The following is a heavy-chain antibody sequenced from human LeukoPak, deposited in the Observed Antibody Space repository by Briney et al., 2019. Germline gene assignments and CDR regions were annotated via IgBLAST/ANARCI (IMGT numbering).Heavy chain of an antibody. CDR1: GGSMSGLH. Sequence: PSETLSLTCTVSGGSMSGLHWSWIRQPPGKGLEWIGYISYSGNTNYNPSLKSRVTISVETSKNQFSLNLNSMTAADTAIYHCAKGDGYNPSWGQGTLVTVSS. J-gene: IGHJ5*02. V-gene: IGHV4-59*11. CDR2: ISYSGNT. CDR3: AKGDGYNPS. D-gene: IGHD5-24*01.